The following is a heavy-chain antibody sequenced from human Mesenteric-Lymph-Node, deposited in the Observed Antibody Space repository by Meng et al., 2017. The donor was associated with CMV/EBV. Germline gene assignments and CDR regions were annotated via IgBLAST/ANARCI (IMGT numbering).Heavy chain of an antibody. CDR2: IGTAGDT. CDR1: GFTVSSNY. CDR3: GRDMDV. J-gene: IGHJ6*02. Sequence: GESLKISCAASGFTVSSNYMSWVRQAPGKGLEWVSAIGTAGDTYYPGSVKGQFTISRENAKNSLYLQMNSLRAGDTAVYFCGRDMDVWGLGTTVTVSS. V-gene: IGHV3-13*01.